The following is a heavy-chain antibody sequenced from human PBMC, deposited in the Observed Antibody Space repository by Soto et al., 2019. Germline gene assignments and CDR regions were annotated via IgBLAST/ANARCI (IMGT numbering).Heavy chain of an antibody. Sequence: PEGSKILSSESSGVPFSRFSMNWVRQVPGKGLEWVASISSGSSDTWYADSVKGRFIISRDNAQNSLFLQMNTLRPEDTAMYYCARVAYWGPGTQV. CDR1: GVPFSRFS. CDR3: ARVAY. CDR2: ISSGSSDT. J-gene: IGHJ4*02. V-gene: IGHV3-21*01.